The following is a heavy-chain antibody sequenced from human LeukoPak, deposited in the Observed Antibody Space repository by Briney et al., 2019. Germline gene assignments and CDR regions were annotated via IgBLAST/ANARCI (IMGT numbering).Heavy chain of an antibody. CDR1: GFTFSSYW. J-gene: IGHJ4*02. CDR2: INSDGSST. V-gene: IGHV3-74*01. CDR3: ARVGWVDGVPAA. D-gene: IGHD2-2*01. Sequence: PGGSLRLSCAASGFTFSSYWMHWVRQAPGKGLVWVSRINSDGSSTSYADSVKGRFTISRDNAKNTLYLQKNSLRAEDTAVYYCARVGWVDGVPAAWGQGTVVTVSS.